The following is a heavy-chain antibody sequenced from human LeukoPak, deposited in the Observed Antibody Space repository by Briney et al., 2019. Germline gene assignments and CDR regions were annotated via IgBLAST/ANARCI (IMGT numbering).Heavy chain of an antibody. CDR3: ARVMDTGYGGKLLGYYYYMDV. CDR1: GYSISSGNY. CDR2: IYHSGST. V-gene: IGHV4-38-2*02. D-gene: IGHD4/OR15-4a*01. Sequence: SETLSLTCSVSGYSISSGNYWGWIRLPPGKGLQWIGSIYHSGSTYYNPSLKSRVTISVDTSKNQFSLKLSSVTAADTAVYYCARVMDTGYGGKLLGYYYYMDVWGKGTTVTVSS. J-gene: IGHJ6*03.